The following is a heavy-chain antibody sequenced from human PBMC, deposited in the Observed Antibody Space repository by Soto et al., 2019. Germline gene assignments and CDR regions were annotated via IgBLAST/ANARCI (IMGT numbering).Heavy chain of an antibody. Sequence: SETLSLTCTVSGVSISSGGYYWSWIRQHPGKGLEWIGNIYYSGRTYYNPSLKSRVILSVDTSKNHFSLTLRSVTAADSAMYYCVSVLSGDSEHYFNFRGHGSLVTVAS. CDR1: GVSISSGGYY. V-gene: IGHV4-31*03. CDR2: IYYSGRT. D-gene: IGHD2-21*02. CDR3: VSVLSGDSEHYFNF. J-gene: IGHJ4*01.